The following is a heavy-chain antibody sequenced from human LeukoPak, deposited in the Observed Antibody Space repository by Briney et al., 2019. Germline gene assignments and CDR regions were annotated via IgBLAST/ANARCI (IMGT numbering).Heavy chain of an antibody. V-gene: IGHV1-8*01. J-gene: IGHJ6*03. D-gene: IGHD2-15*01. CDR1: GYTFTSYD. CDR2: MNPNSGNT. Sequence: ASVKVSCKASGYTFTSYDINWVRQATGQGLEWMGWMNPNSGNTGYAQKFQGRVTMTRNTSISTAYMELSSLRSEDTAVYYCAREAVVPYYHYMDVWGKGTTVTVSS. CDR3: AREAVVPYYHYMDV.